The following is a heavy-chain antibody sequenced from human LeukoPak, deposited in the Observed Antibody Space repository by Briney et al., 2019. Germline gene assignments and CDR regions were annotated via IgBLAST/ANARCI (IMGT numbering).Heavy chain of an antibody. CDR3: AKDAFRASGTYYDY. J-gene: IGHJ4*02. D-gene: IGHD3-10*01. V-gene: IGHV3-23*01. CDR1: GFTFSSYA. Sequence: GGSLRLSCAASGFTFSSYAMSWVRQAPGKGLEWVSVISGSGGSTYYADSVKGRFTISRDNSKNTLYLQMNSLRVEDTAVYYCAKDAFRASGTYYDYWGQGTRVTVSS. CDR2: ISGSGGST.